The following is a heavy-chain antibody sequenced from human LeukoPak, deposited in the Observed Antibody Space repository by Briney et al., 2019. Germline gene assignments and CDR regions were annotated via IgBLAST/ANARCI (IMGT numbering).Heavy chain of an antibody. CDR1: GGSISSYY. CDR2: IYYSGST. J-gene: IGHJ3*02. D-gene: IGHD3-9*01. V-gene: IGHV4-59*01. CDR3: ARDANYDILTGSLAFDI. Sequence: SETLSLTCTVSGGSISSYYWSWIRQPPGKGLEWIGDIYYSGSTNYNPSLKSRVTISVDTSKNQFSLKLSSVTAADTAVYYCARDANYDILTGSLAFDIWGQGTMVTVSS.